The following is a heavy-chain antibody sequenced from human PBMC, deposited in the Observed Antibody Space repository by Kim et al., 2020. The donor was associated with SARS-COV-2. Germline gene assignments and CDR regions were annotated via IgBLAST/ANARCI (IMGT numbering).Heavy chain of an antibody. Sequence: GGSLRLSCAASGFTFSSYAMSWVRQAPGKGLEWVSAIIGSGGSTYYEDSVKGRFTISRDNSKNTLYLQMISLRTADTAVYYCAKSVVAATRVAYDVWGQGTMVTVSS. CDR3: AKSVVAATRVAYDV. V-gene: IGHV3-23*01. CDR1: GFTFSSYA. CDR2: IIGSGGST. J-gene: IGHJ3*01. D-gene: IGHD1-1*01.